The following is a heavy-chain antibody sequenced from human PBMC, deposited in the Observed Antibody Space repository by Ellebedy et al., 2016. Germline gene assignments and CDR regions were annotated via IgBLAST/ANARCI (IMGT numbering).Heavy chain of an antibody. V-gene: IGHV3-9*01. CDR1: GFTFDDYA. CDR2: ISWNSGSI. J-gene: IGHJ3*02. D-gene: IGHD6-19*01. Sequence: GGSLRLXCAASGFTFDDYAMHWVRQAPGKGLEWVSGISWNSGSIGYADSVKGRFTISRDNAKNSLYLQMNSLRAEDTALYYCAKDKGYSSGWSDAFDIWGQGTMVTVSS. CDR3: AKDKGYSSGWSDAFDI.